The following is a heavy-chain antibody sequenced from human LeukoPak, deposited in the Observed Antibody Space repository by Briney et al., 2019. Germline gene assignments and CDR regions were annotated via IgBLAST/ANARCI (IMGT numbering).Heavy chain of an antibody. CDR3: ALGGSLFDY. CDR2: ISGSGGST. V-gene: IGHV3-23*01. CDR1: GFTFSSYA. J-gene: IGHJ4*02. D-gene: IGHD1-26*01. Sequence: GGSLRLSCAASGFTFSSYAMSWVRQAPGKGLEWVSAISGSGGSTYYADSVKGRFTISRDNSKNTPYPQMNSLRAEDTAVYYCALGGSLFDYWGQGTLVTVSS.